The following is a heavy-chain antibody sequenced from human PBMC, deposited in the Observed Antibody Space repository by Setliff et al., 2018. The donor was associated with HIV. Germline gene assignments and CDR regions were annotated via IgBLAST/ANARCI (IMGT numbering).Heavy chain of an antibody. J-gene: IGHJ6*02. CDR3: ARDGYNYSYYYYYGMDV. CDR2: IYHSGST. D-gene: IGHD5-12*01. V-gene: IGHV4-38-2*02. CDR1: GYSISSGYY. Sequence: SETLSLTCTVSGYSISSGYYWGWIRQPPGKVLEWIGSIYHSGSTNYNPSLKSRVTISVDTSKNQFSLKLSSVTAADTAVYYCARDGYNYSYYYYYGMDVWGQGTTVTVSS.